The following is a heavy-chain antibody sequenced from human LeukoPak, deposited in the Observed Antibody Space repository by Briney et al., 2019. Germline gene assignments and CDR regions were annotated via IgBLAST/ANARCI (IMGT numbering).Heavy chain of an antibody. J-gene: IGHJ4*02. V-gene: IGHV1-46*01. D-gene: IGHD3-22*01. Sequence: GASVKVSCKASGYTFTSYYMHWVRQAPGQGLEWMGIINPSGGSTNYAQKFQGRVTITADKSTSTAYMELSSLRSEDTAVYYCARAHYYDSSGYDYWGQGTLVTVSS. CDR3: ARAHYYDSSGYDY. CDR1: GYTFTSYY. CDR2: INPSGGST.